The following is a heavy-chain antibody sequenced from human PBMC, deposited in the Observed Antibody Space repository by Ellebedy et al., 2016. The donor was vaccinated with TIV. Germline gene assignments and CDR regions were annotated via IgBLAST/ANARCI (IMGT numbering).Heavy chain of an antibody. J-gene: IGHJ6*02. Sequence: GESLKISXAASGFTFSDYYMSWIRQAPGKGLEWISYISTSGNTRYYADSVKGRFTISRDNSKNTLYLQMNNLRAKDTAVYYCGRGSTGNYYAMDVWGQGTTVTVSS. D-gene: IGHD1-1*01. V-gene: IGHV3-11*01. CDR1: GFTFSDYY. CDR2: ISTSGNTR. CDR3: GRGSTGNYYAMDV.